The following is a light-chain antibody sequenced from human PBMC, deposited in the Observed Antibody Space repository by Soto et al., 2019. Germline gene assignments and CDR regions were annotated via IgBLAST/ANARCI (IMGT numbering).Light chain of an antibody. J-gene: IGKJ1*01. CDR3: QYYDSFRT. CDR1: QSVDSTY. V-gene: IGKV3-20*01. CDR2: GAS. Sequence: PGERATLSCRASQSVDSTYLTWYQQKPGQAPRLLIYGASGRATGIPDRFSGSGSGTDFTLTISRLEPEDFAVYFCQYYDSFRTFGQRGKVAI.